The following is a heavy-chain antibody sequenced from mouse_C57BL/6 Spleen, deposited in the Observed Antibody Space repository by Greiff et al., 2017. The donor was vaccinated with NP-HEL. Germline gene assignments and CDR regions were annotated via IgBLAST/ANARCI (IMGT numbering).Heavy chain of an antibody. V-gene: IGHV1-81*01. CDR3: ASRTGTGGY. CDR1: GYTFTSYG. CDR2: IYPRSGNT. Sequence: QVHVKQSGAELARPGASVKLSCKASGYTFTSYGISWVKQRTGQGLEWIGEIYPRSGNTYYNEKFKGKATLTADKSSSTAYMELRGLTSEDSAVYFCASRTGTGGYWGQGTTLTVSS. D-gene: IGHD4-1*01. J-gene: IGHJ2*01.